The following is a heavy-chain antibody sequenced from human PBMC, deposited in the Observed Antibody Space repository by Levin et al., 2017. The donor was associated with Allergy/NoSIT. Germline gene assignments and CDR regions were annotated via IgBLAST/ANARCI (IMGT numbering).Heavy chain of an antibody. Sequence: SQTLSLTCAVYGGSFSGYFWSWIRQPPGKGLEWIGEINHSGSTNYNPSLKSRVTMSEDTSKNQFSLYLSSVTAAYPAVDYCARVSMVRGVILNYYYGMDVWGQGTTVTVSS. CDR3: ARVSMVRGVILNYYYGMDV. V-gene: IGHV4-34*01. J-gene: IGHJ6*02. CDR1: GGSFSGYF. D-gene: IGHD3-10*01. CDR2: INHSGST.